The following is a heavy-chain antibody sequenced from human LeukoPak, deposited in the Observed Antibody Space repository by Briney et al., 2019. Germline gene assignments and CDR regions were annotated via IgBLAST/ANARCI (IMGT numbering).Heavy chain of an antibody. Sequence: ASVKVSLKASGYTFTSYYMHWVRQPPAQGREWMGLINPSGGSTSYAQKFQGRVTLTRDPSTRTVYMELSSLRSEDTAVYCCARAPRSVDLVPAAFDYWGQGTLVGVSS. D-gene: IGHD2-2*01. V-gene: IGHV1-46*01. J-gene: IGHJ4*02. CDR3: ARAPRSVDLVPAAFDY. CDR1: GYTFTSYY. CDR2: INPSGGST.